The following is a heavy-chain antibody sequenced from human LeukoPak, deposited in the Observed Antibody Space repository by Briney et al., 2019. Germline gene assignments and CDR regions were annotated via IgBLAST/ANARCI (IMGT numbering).Heavy chain of an antibody. D-gene: IGHD4-17*01. J-gene: IGHJ6*03. CDR2: IDWDDDK. CDR1: GFSLSTTKMR. V-gene: IGHV2-70*04. CDR3: ARTVPDYGGPQGGYYYYYYMDV. Sequence: KESGPALVKPTQTLTLTCTFSGFSLSTTKMRVSWIRQPPDKALEWLARIDWDDDKFYSTSLKTRLTISKDTSKNQVVLTMTNMDPVDTATYYCARTVPDYGGPQGGYYYYYYMDVWGKGTTVTVSS.